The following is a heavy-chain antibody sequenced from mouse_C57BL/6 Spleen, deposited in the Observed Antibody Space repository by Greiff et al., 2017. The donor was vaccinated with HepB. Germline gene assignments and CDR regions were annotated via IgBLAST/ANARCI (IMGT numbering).Heavy chain of an antibody. J-gene: IGHJ2*01. V-gene: IGHV5-6*01. CDR1: GFTFSSYG. CDR3: ARDYYSNPYYFDY. Sequence: DVHLVESGGDLVKPGGSLKLSCAASGFTFSSYGMSWVRQTPDKRLEWVATISSGGSYTYYPDSVKGRFTISRDNAKNTLYLQMSSLKSEDTAMYYCARDYYSNPYYFDYWGQGTTLTVSS. CDR2: ISSGGSYT. D-gene: IGHD2-5*01.